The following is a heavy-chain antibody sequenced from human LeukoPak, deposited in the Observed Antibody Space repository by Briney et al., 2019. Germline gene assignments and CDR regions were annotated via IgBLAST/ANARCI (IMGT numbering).Heavy chain of an antibody. Sequence: ASVKVSCKASGYTFTGYYMHWVRQAPGRGLEWMGRINPNSGGTNYAQKFQGRVTMTRDTSISTAYMELSRLRSDDTAVYYCARVLYTRGYYYGSGSHTFDYWGQGTLVTVSS. CDR1: GYTFTGYY. J-gene: IGHJ4*02. CDR3: ARVLYTRGYYYGSGSHTFDY. CDR2: INPNSGGT. D-gene: IGHD3-10*01. V-gene: IGHV1-2*06.